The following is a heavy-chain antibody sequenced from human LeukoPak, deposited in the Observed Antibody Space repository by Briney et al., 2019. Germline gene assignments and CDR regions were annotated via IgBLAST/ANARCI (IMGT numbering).Heavy chain of an antibody. D-gene: IGHD5-18*01. J-gene: IGHJ5*02. CDR2: IYYSGNT. V-gene: IGHV4-59*01. CDR3: ARDSRGYSYGYSWFDP. CDR1: GGSISSYY. Sequence: SETLSLTCTVSGGSISSYYWSWIRQPPGKGLEWIGYIYYSGNTNYSPSLKSRVTISVDTSKNQFSLKLSSVTAADTAVYYCARDSRGYSYGYSWFDPWGQGTLVTVSS.